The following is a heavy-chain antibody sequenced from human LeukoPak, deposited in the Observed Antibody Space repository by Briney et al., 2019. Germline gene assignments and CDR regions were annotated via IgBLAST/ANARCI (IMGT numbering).Heavy chain of an antibody. CDR1: GGSISSSSDY. CDR3: ARLVAGSVALDVFDI. V-gene: IGHV4-39*07. Sequence: SETLSLTCTVSGGSISSSSDYWGWIRQPPGQGLEWIVSIYYSGSTYYNPSLKSRVTISVDTSKNQLSLKLSSVTAADTAIYYCARLVAGSVALDVFDIWGQGTMVTVSS. CDR2: IYYSGST. J-gene: IGHJ3*02. D-gene: IGHD3-10*01.